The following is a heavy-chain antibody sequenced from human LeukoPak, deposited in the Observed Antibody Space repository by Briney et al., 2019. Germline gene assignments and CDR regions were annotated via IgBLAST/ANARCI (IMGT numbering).Heavy chain of an antibody. CDR1: GGSISSGSYY. CDR2: NYVSGST. D-gene: IGHD2-2*01. J-gene: IGHJ1*01. V-gene: IGHV4-61*02. Sequence: SQTLSLTCTVSGGSISSGSYYWSWIRQPAGEGLEWIGRNYVSGSTSYNPSLKSRVTISVDTSKNQFSLKLRSVTAADTAVYYCARDPIVVIPAATGYFQHWGQGTLVTVSS. CDR3: ARDPIVVIPAATGYFQH.